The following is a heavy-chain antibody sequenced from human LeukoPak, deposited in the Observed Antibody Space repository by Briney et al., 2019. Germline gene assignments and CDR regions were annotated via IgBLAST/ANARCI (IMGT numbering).Heavy chain of an antibody. CDR2: ISGTGGST. CDR3: AKGRAKATVTAGDH. D-gene: IGHD4-17*01. CDR1: GFTFSSYA. V-gene: IGHV3-23*01. J-gene: IGHJ4*02. Sequence: GGSLRLSCAASGFTFSSYAMSWVRQAPGKGLEWVSSISGTGGSTYYADSVKDRFTISRDNSKNTLYLQMNSLRAEDTAVYYCAKGRAKATVTAGDHWGQGTLATVSS.